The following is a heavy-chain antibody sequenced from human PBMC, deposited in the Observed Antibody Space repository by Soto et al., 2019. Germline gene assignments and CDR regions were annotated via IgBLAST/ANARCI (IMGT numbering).Heavy chain of an antibody. Sequence: SVKVSCKASGGSFSSSAITWVRQAPGHGREWMGVINPIIGRANYAQKFQGRVTMTRDTSSSTVYMDLSNLRSDDTAVYYCAREVVATMDIYYSGMDVWGQGTTVTSP. CDR1: GGSFSSSA. D-gene: IGHD5-12*01. J-gene: IGHJ6*02. V-gene: IGHV1-69*10. CDR3: AREVVATMDIYYSGMDV. CDR2: INPIIGRA.